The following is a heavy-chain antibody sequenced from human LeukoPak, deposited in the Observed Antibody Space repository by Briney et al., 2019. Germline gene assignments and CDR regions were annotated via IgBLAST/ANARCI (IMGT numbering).Heavy chain of an antibody. CDR3: AKDRRARITGTTRAGYYDSSGYYFDY. CDR2: ISGSGGST. CDR1: GFTFSSYT. V-gene: IGHV3-23*01. D-gene: IGHD3-22*01. Sequence: PGGSLRLSCAASGFTFSSYTMNWVRQAPGKGLEWVSAISGSGGSTYYADSVKGRFTISRDNSKNTLYLQMNSLRAEDTAVYYCAKDRRARITGTTRAGYYDSSGYYFDYWGQGTLVTVSS. J-gene: IGHJ4*02.